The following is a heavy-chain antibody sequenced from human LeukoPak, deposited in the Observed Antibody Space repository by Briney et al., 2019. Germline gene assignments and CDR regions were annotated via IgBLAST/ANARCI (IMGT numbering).Heavy chain of an antibody. J-gene: IGHJ4*02. CDR3: ARQNTAMVLGY. CDR1: GFTFSDFA. CDR2: ISGNGGRT. Sequence: GGSLRLSCAASGFTFSDFAMSWVRQAPGKGLEWVSTISGNGGRTYYADSVKGRFTISRDNAKNSLYLQMNSLRAEDTAVYYCARQNTAMVLGYWGQGTLVTVSS. D-gene: IGHD5-18*01. V-gene: IGHV3-23*01.